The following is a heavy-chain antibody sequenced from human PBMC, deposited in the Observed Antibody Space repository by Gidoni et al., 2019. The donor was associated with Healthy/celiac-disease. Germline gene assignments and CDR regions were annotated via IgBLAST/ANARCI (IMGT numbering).Heavy chain of an antibody. CDR2: IYHSGST. V-gene: IGHV4-38-2*02. CDR3: AREGGLTIFLYYFDY. D-gene: IGHD3-10*02. CDR1: GSSISSGYY. Sequence: QVQLQESGEGLVKPSETPSLTCTVSGSSISSGYYWGWIRQPPGKGLEWIGSIYHSGSTYYHPSLKSRVTISVDTSKNQFSLMLSSVTAADTAVYYCAREGGLTIFLYYFDYWGQGTLVTVSS. J-gene: IGHJ4*02.